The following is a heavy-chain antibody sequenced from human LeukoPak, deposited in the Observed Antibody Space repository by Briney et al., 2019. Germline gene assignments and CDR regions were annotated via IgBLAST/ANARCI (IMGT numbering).Heavy chain of an antibody. V-gene: IGHV1-18*01. J-gene: IGHJ6*02. CDR1: GYTLTSYG. D-gene: IGHD6-13*01. CDR3: ARVPSAPDDSSSWYWTYYYYGMDV. CDR2: ISAYNGNT. Sequence: GASVKVSCKASGYTLTSYGISWVRQAPGQGLEWMGWISAYNGNTNYAQKLQGRVTMTTDTSTSTAYMELRSLRSDDTAVYYCARVPSAPDDSSSWYWTYYYYGMDVWGQGTTVTVSS.